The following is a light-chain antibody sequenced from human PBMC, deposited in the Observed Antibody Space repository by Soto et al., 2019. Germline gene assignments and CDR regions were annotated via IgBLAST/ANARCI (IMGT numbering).Light chain of an antibody. J-gene: IGLJ1*01. Sequence: QSVLTQPPSVSAAPGQKVTISCSGTSSNIGSNYAAWYQHVPGTDPPLFIYDSVLRYPAIPVRFSGSTSGASATLDITGLQTGNEADYFCGTCDRHKGAVFYAFGTGTKVTV. CDR2: DSV. V-gene: IGLV1-51*01. CDR3: GTCDRHKGAVFYA. CDR1: SSNIGSNY.